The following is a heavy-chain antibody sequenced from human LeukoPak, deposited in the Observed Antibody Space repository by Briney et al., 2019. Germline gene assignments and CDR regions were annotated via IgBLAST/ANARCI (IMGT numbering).Heavy chain of an antibody. CDR1: GFTFSNYA. CDR2: ISASGGRT. Sequence: PGGSLRLSCAASGFTFSNYAMSWVRQAPGKGLEWVSGISASGGRTYYGDSVKGRFTISRDNSKNALYLQMNSLRAEDTAVYYCAKDGLGYNYDYWGQGTLVTVSS. D-gene: IGHD5-24*01. J-gene: IGHJ4*02. CDR3: AKDGLGYNYDY. V-gene: IGHV3-23*01.